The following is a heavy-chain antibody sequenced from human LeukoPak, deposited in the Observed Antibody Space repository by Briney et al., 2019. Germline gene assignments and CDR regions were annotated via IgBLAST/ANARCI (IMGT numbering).Heavy chain of an antibody. D-gene: IGHD3-10*01. CDR2: VKSESDGGTA. Sequence: PGGSLRLSCAASGFTFTNAWMSWVRQAPGRGPEWVGLVKSESDGGTAVYAAPVKGRFTTSRDDKKNTLYLQMNSMTTDNTAVYYCATGYGSGNACDYWGQGTLVTVSS. CDR1: GFTFTNAW. CDR3: ATGYGSGNACDY. V-gene: IGHV3-15*01. J-gene: IGHJ4*02.